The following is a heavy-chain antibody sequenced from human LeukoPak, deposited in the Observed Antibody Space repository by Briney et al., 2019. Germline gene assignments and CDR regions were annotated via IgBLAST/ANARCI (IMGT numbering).Heavy chain of an antibody. CDR3: ARVAFWNYGNYYYYYGMDV. V-gene: IGHV4-34*01. J-gene: IGHJ6*02. CDR2: IDHSGST. D-gene: IGHD1-7*01. CDR1: GGSFSGYY. Sequence: SETLSLTCAVYGGSFSGYYWSWIRQPPGKGLVWIGEIDHSGSTNYNPSLKSRVTISVDTSKNQFSLKLSSVTAADTAVYYCARVAFWNYGNYYYYYGMDVWGQGTTVTVSS.